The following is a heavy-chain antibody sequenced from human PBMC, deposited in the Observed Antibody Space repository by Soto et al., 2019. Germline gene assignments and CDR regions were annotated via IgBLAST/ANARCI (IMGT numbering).Heavy chain of an antibody. CDR1: GGSISSYY. V-gene: IGHV4-4*07. Sequence: SETLSLTCTVSGGSISSYYWSWIRQPAGKGLEWIGRIYTSGSNNYNPSLKSRVAMSVDTSKNQFSLKLSSVTAADTAVYYCARDVGTTTRIAFDIWGQGTMVTVSS. D-gene: IGHD1-7*01. J-gene: IGHJ3*02. CDR3: ARDVGTTTRIAFDI. CDR2: IYTSGSN.